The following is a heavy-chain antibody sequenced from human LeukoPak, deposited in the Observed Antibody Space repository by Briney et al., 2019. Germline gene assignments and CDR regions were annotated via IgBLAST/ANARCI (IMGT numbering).Heavy chain of an antibody. CDR2: IYYSGST. D-gene: IGHD4-17*01. J-gene: IGHJ4*02. V-gene: IGHV4-59*12. CDR1: GGSISSYY. Sequence: SETLSLTCTVSGGSISSYYWSWIRQPPGKGLEWIGYIYYSGSTNYNPSLKSRVTISVDTSKNQFSLKLSSVTAADTAVYYCARDLGDGDRDYWGQGTLVTVSS. CDR3: ARDLGDGDRDY.